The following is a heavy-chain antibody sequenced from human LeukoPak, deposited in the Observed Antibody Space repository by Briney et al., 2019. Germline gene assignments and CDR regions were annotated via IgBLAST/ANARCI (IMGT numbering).Heavy chain of an antibody. CDR3: ATVRYGTGSQNWLDP. V-gene: IGHV1-24*01. J-gene: IGHJ5*02. CDR2: FDPEDDET. CDR1: GYTLAELS. Sequence: ASVKVSCKISGYTLAELSMHWVRQAPGKGLEWMGGFDPEDDETIYAEKFQGRVTMTEDTSTDTAYMELSSLRSEDTAVYYCATVRYGTGSQNWLDPWGQGTLVTVSS. D-gene: IGHD3-10*01.